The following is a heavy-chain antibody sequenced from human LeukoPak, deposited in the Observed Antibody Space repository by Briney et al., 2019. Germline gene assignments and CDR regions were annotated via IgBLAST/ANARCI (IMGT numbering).Heavy chain of an antibody. CDR3: TKDAGPTFNWFDP. V-gene: IGHV3-23*01. J-gene: IGHJ5*02. Sequence: GGSLRLSCRASGFIFSSYGMAWVRQAPGKGLEWVSPMSAGGENTHYADSVNGRFTISRDNSKDILYLEMYSLRVEDTAVYYCTKDAGPTFNWFDPWGQGTRVTVSS. CDR2: MSAGGENT. D-gene: IGHD1-14*01. CDR1: GFIFSSYG.